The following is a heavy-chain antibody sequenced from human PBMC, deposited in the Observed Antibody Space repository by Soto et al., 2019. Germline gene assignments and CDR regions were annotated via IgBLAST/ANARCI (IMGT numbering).Heavy chain of an antibody. CDR3: ARPATYYDSWSGYYTDYYLDY. D-gene: IGHD3-3*01. Sequence: GEAVTISCKGSGYTFTHYWIGWVRKMPGKGLEWMGITYPGDSETRYSPSFQGQVTISVDKSINTAYLQWSSLKASDTAMYYCARPATYYDSWSGYYTDYYLDYWGQGNLVTVSS. CDR1: GYTFTHYW. V-gene: IGHV5-51*01. CDR2: TYPGDSET. J-gene: IGHJ4*02.